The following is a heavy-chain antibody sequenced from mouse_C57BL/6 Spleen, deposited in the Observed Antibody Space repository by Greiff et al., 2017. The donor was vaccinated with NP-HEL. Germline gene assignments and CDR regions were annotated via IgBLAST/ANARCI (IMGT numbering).Heavy chain of an antibody. V-gene: IGHV1-52*01. CDR3: ARLQLRSYYYAMDY. D-gene: IGHD3-2*02. CDR1: GYTFTSYW. Sequence: QVQLQQPGAELVRPGSSVKLSCKASGYTFTSYWMHWVKQRPIQGLEWIGNIDPSDSETHYNQKFKDKATLTVDKSSSTAYMQLSSLTSEDSAVYYCARLQLRSYYYAMDYWGQGTSVTVSS. CDR2: IDPSDSET. J-gene: IGHJ4*01.